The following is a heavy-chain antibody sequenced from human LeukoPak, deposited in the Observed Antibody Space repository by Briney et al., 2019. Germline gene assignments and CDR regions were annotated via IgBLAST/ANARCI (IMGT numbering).Heavy chain of an antibody. CDR2: INHSGST. V-gene: IGHV4-34*01. D-gene: IGHD3-22*01. CDR1: GGSYSGYY. CDR3: AKGRFRYDRREYYFDY. Sequence: PSETLSLTCAVHGGSYSGYYWSWIRQPPGEGLEWIGEINHSGSTNYNPSLKSRVTISVDTSKNQFSLKLSSVTAADTAVYYCAKGRFRYDRREYYFDYWGQGTLVTVSS. J-gene: IGHJ4*02.